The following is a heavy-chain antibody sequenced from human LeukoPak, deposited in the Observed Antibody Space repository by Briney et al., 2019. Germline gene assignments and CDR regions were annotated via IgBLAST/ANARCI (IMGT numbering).Heavy chain of an antibody. Sequence: SETLSLTCAVYGGSFSGYYWSWIRQPPGKGLEWIGEINHSGSTNYNPSLKSRVTISVDTSKNQFSLKLSSVTAADTAVYYCARGRYDFWSGYFSAHWFDPWGQGTLVTVPS. CDR1: GGSFSGYY. CDR2: INHSGST. V-gene: IGHV4-34*01. CDR3: ARGRYDFWSGYFSAHWFDP. D-gene: IGHD3-3*01. J-gene: IGHJ5*02.